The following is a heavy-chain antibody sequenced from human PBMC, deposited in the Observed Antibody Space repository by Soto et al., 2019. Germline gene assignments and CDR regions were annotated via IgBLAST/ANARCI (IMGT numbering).Heavy chain of an antibody. CDR2: IYYSGST. Sequence: SETLSLTCTVSGGSISSYYWSWIRQPPGKGLEWIGYIYYSGSTNYNPSLKSRVTISVDTSKNQFSLKLSSVTAADTAVYYCARVGRDGYDYDYWGQGTLVTVSS. CDR3: ARVGRDGYDYDY. J-gene: IGHJ4*02. CDR1: GGSISSYY. V-gene: IGHV4-59*08. D-gene: IGHD5-12*01.